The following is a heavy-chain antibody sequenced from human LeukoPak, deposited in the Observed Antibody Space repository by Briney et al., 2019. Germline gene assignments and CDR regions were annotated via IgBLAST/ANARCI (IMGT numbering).Heavy chain of an antibody. Sequence: GGSLRLSCAASGFTFSTYGMHWVRQAPGKGLEWVAVIWYDGSNEYYADSVKGRFIISRDNSRNTLYLQMNSLRAEDTAVYYCARSAGIAVAGVDHWGQGTLVTVPS. CDR3: ARSAGIAVAGVDH. D-gene: IGHD6-19*01. J-gene: IGHJ4*02. V-gene: IGHV3-33*01. CDR2: IWYDGSNE. CDR1: GFTFSTYG.